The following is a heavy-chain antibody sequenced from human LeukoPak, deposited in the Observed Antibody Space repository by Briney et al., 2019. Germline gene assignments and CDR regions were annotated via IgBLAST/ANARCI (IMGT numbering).Heavy chain of an antibody. V-gene: IGHV1-69*06. CDR3: ARDKDAPGYTYGWRQFYSGVDD. CDR1: GGTFSSYA. J-gene: IGHJ6*02. D-gene: IGHD5-12*01. CDR2: IIPIFGTA. Sequence: ASVKVSCKASGGTFSSYAISWVRQAPGQGLEWMGGIIPIFGTANYAQKFQGRVTMTGDTSTTTVYMELSSLTSDDTAVYNCARDKDAPGYTYGWRQFYSGVDDWGQGTTVTVSS.